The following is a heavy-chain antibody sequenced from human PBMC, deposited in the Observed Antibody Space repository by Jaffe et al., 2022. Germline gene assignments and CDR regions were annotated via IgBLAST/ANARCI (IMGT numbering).Heavy chain of an antibody. Sequence: QVQLQESGPGLVKPSETLSLTCAVSGYSISSGYYWGWIRQPPGKGLEWIGSIYHSGSTYYNPSLKSRVTISVDTSKNQFSLKLSSVTAADTAVYYCARQAHDYGARLGWFDPWGQGTLVTVSS. J-gene: IGHJ5*02. D-gene: IGHD4-17*01. V-gene: IGHV4-38-2*01. CDR3: ARQAHDYGARLGWFDP. CDR1: GYSISSGYY. CDR2: IYHSGST.